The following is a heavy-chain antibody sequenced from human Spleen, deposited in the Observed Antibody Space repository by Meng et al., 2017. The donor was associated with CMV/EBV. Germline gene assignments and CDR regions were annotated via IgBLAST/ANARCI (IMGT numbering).Heavy chain of an antibody. CDR3: ARGLGYCSSTSCTPGSGFGY. CDR1: GYTFSSSG. Sequence: ASVKDSCKASGYTFSSSGISWVRQAPGQGLEWMRWISTYNGHTNYAQRVQGRVTMTTDTSTRTAYMELRSLRSDDTAVYYCARGLGYCSSTSCTPGSGFGYWGQGTLVTVSS. D-gene: IGHD2-2*01. V-gene: IGHV1-18*01. J-gene: IGHJ4*02. CDR2: ISTYNGHT.